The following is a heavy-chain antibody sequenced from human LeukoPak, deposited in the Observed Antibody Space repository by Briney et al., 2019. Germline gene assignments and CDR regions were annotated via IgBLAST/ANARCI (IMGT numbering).Heavy chain of an antibody. CDR2: IYYSGTT. J-gene: IGHJ4*02. Sequence: SETLSLTCTVSGNSIRSYYWNWIRQPPGKGLEWIGYIYYSGTTSYNPSLRSRVTISVDMTNNQFSLRLTTVTAADTAVYYCARQSEGFDSWGQGTLVTVSS. V-gene: IGHV4-59*08. CDR1: GNSIRSYY. CDR3: ARQSEGFDS.